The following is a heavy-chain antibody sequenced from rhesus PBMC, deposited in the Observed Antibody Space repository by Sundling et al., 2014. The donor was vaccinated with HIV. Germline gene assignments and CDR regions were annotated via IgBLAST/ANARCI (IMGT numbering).Heavy chain of an antibody. CDR2: IGGSSGTT. CDR3: ARNVAAGRVY. Sequence: QVRLQESGPGLLRPSETLSLTCVVSGGSISDGYGWGWIRQSPGKGLEWIGYIGGSSGTTYYNPSLKSRVTILKDTSKNQFSLKLSSVTAADTAIYYCARNVAAGRVYWGQGVLVTVSS. V-gene: IGHV4-127*01. CDR1: GGSISDGYG. D-gene: IGHD6-13*01. J-gene: IGHJ4*01.